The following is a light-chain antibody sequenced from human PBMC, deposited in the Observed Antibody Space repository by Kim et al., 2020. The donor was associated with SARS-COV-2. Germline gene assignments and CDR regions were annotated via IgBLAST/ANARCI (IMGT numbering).Light chain of an antibody. CDR1: ESFSSW. CDR3: QQYYIFPYT. V-gene: IGKV1-5*03. J-gene: IGKJ2*01. CDR2: KAS. Sequence: DIQMTQSPSTLSASVGDTVTISYRASESFSSWLAWYQQKPGKAPNLLIYKASNLESGVPSRFSGSESGTEFTLTITSLQPDDFATYYCQQYYIFPYTFGQGTKLEIK.